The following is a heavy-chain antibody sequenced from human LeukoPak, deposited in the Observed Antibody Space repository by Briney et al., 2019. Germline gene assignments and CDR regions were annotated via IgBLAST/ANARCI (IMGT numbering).Heavy chain of an antibody. V-gene: IGHV3-9*01. CDR2: ISWNSGSI. CDR3: AKGYLEMATISPFDY. J-gene: IGHJ4*02. D-gene: IGHD5-24*01. Sequence: HAGGSLRLSCAASGFTFDDYAMHWVRQAPGKGLEWVSGISWNSGSIGYADSVKGRFTISRDNAKNSLYLQIISLRAEDTALYYCAKGYLEMATISPFDYWGQGTLVTVSS. CDR1: GFTFDDYA.